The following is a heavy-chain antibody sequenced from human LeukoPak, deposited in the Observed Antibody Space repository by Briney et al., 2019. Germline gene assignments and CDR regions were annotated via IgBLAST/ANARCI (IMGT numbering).Heavy chain of an antibody. CDR2: ILDSGST. Sequence: GSLRLSCAASGFTFSSYAMSWIRQPPGKGLDWIGYILDSGSTNYNPSLKSRVTISVDTSKSQFSLRLTSVTDADTAMYYCARHRSASSWFAPWGQGTLVTVSS. CDR3: ARHRSASSWFAP. J-gene: IGHJ5*02. V-gene: IGHV4-59*08. D-gene: IGHD6-19*01. CDR1: GFTFSSYA.